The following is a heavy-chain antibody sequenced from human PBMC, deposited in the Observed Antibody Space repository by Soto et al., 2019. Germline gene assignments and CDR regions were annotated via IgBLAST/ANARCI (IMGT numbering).Heavy chain of an antibody. CDR2: ISWDGGST. V-gene: IGHV3-43*01. CDR3: AKDIATDYSGDGRTFTPLDYYYYGMDV. J-gene: IGHJ6*02. Sequence: GGSLRLSCAASGFTFDDYTMHWVRQAPGKGLEWVSLISWDGGSTYYADSVKGRFTISRDNSKNSLYLQMNSLRTEDPALYYCAKDIATDYSGDGRTFTPLDYYYYGMDVWGQGTTVTVSS. D-gene: IGHD2-15*01. CDR1: GFTFDDYT.